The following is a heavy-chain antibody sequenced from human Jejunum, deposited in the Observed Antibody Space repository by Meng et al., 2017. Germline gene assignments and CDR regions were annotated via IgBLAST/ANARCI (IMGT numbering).Heavy chain of an antibody. J-gene: IGHJ1*01. V-gene: IGHV4-4*02. CDR3: ARDFEALNGV. D-gene: IGHD2-8*01. Sequence: QLPCRDTGPEQWEPWVTLSLTCAGSGDSISSSYWWSWVRQSPGKWLEWIGEIYHSGTTNYNPSLKSRVTLSVDKSKNQFSLNLSSVTAADTAVYFCARDFEALNGVWGQGTLVTVSS. CDR2: IYHSGTT. CDR1: GDSISSSYW.